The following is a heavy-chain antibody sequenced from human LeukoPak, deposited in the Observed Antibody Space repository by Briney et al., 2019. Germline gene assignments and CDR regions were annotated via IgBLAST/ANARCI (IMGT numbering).Heavy chain of an antibody. D-gene: IGHD3-16*02. J-gene: IGHJ4*02. CDR2: ISYSGST. CDR1: GESFSGFY. Sequence: SETLSLTCAVYGESFSGFYWTWIRQPPGKGLEWIGYISYSGSTNYNPSLKSRVTISVDKSKNQFSLKLSSVTAADTAVYYCARDLSSPQGDYWGQGTLVTVSS. V-gene: IGHV4-59*12. CDR3: ARDLSSPQGDY.